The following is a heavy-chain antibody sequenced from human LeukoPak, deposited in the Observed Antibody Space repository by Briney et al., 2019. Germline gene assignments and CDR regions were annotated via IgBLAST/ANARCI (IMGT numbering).Heavy chain of an antibody. Sequence: ASVKVSCKASGYTFTSYGIGWVRQAPGQGLEWIGWISTYNGYTNYAQNLQGRVTMTTDTSTSTAYMELRSLRSGDTAVYYCARGGTGWSRDYWGQGTLVTVSS. CDR3: ARGGTGWSRDY. V-gene: IGHV1-18*01. D-gene: IGHD6-19*01. CDR1: GYTFTSYG. CDR2: ISTYNGYT. J-gene: IGHJ4*02.